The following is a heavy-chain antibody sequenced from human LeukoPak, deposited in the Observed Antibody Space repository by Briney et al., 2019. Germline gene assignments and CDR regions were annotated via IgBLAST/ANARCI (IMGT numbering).Heavy chain of an antibody. V-gene: IGHV1-2*02. Sequence: ASVKVSCKASGYAFTGYYMHWVRQAPGQGLEWMGWINPNSGGTNYAQKFQGRVTMTRDTSISTAYMELSWLRYDDTAVYYCARGYSSSTDYWGQGTLVTVSS. CDR3: ARGYSSSTDY. CDR1: GYAFTGYY. CDR2: INPNSGGT. D-gene: IGHD6-6*01. J-gene: IGHJ4*02.